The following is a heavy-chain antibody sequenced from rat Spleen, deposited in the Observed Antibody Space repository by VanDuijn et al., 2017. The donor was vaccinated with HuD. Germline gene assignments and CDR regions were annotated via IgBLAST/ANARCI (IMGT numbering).Heavy chain of an antibody. Sequence: EVQLVESDGDLVQPGRSLKLSCGTSGFTFSDYYMAWVRQAPTKGLEWVAAISYDGSNTYYRDSVKGRFTIFRDNAKSTLYLQMDSLRSEDTATYYCASPPYPYYSGPFDYWGQGVMVTVSS. CDR1: GFTFSDYY. V-gene: IGHV5-29*01. D-gene: IGHD1-1*01. CDR3: ASPPYPYYSGPFDY. CDR2: ISYDGSNT. J-gene: IGHJ2*01.